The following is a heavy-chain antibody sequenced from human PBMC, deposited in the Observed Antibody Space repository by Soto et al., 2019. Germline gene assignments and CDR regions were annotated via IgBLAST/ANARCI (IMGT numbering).Heavy chain of an antibody. D-gene: IGHD3-22*01. V-gene: IGHV1-58*01. CDR2: IDVGSANA. J-gene: IGHJ4*02. CDR3: ARDTSRMGYDSSGYSCFDY. Sequence: GASVKVSCKTSGFTFSSSAVHWVRQARGHRLQWIGWIDVGSANANYAQMLQERVTISRDMSTSTAYMELSSLRPEDTAVYYCARDTSRMGYDSSGYSCFDYWGQGTLVTVSS. CDR1: GFTFSSSA.